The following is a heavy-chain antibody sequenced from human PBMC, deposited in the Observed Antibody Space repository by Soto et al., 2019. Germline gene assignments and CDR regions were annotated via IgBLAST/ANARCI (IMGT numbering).Heavy chain of an antibody. J-gene: IGHJ1*01. D-gene: IGHD2-15*01. V-gene: IGHV1-69*02. CDR3: ASSADYCSGGSCYSPRLQH. CDR1: GGTFSSYT. CDR2: IIPILGIA. Sequence: SVKVSCKASGGTFSSYTISWVRQAPGQGLEWMGRIIPILGIANYAQKFQGRVTITADKSTSTAYMELSSLRSEDTAVYYCASSADYCSGGSCYSPRLQHWGQGTLVTVSS.